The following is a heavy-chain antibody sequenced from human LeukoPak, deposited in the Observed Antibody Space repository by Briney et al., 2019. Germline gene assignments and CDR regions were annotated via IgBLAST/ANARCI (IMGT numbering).Heavy chain of an antibody. V-gene: IGHV4-39*01. J-gene: IGHJ4*02. CDR3: ARRRAVAIDY. CDR2: IYYSGST. Sequence: SETLSLTCTVSGGSISSSSYYWGWIRQPPGKGLEWIGSIYYSGSTYYNPSLKSRVTISVDTSKNQFSLKLSSVTAADTAVYYCARRRAVAIDYWGQGTLITVSS. D-gene: IGHD6-19*01. CDR1: GGSISSSSYY.